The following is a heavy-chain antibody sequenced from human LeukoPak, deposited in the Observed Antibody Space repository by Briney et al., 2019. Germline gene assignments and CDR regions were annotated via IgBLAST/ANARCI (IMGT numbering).Heavy chain of an antibody. D-gene: IGHD4-17*01. Sequence: SETLSLTCTVSGGSISSYYWSWIRQPPGKGLEWIGYIYYSGSTNYSPSLKSRVTISVDTSKNQFSLKLSSVTAADTAVYYCARGTTVTTFPYYYGMDVWGQGTTVIVSS. CDR1: GGSISSYY. CDR3: ARGTTVTTFPYYYGMDV. CDR2: IYYSGST. V-gene: IGHV4-59*12. J-gene: IGHJ6*02.